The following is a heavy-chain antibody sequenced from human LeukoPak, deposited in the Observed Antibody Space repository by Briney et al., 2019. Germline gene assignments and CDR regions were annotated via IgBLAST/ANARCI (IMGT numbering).Heavy chain of an antibody. J-gene: IGHJ4*02. CDR2: VDPEDGKT. Sequence: ASVKASCKVSGYTFTDHYLHWVQQAPGKGLEWVGLVDPEDGKTTYAEKFQGRVTITADTSTATAYMELSSLRSEDTAVYYCATGIIATTRVDYWGQGTLVTVSS. V-gene: IGHV1-69-2*01. CDR1: GYTFTDHY. CDR3: ATGIIATTRVDY. D-gene: IGHD5-12*01.